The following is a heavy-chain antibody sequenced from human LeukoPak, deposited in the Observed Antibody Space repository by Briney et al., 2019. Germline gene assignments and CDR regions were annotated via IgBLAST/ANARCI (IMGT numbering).Heavy chain of an antibody. D-gene: IGHD3-22*01. Sequence: PGGSLRLSCAASGFTFSSYAMSWVRQAPGKGLEWVSVISGSGGKTYYADSVKGRFTISRDNSKKTLFLQMNSLRAEDTAVYYCAKRDFYDSSGYSYFYYFDHWGQGTLVTVSS. V-gene: IGHV3-23*01. CDR3: AKRDFYDSSGYSYFYYFDH. CDR2: ISGSGGKT. J-gene: IGHJ4*02. CDR1: GFTFSSYA.